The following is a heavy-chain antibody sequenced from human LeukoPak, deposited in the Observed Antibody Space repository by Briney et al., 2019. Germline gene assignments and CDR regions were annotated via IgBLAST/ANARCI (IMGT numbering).Heavy chain of an antibody. J-gene: IGHJ5*02. V-gene: IGHV4-59*01. Sequence: SETLSLTCTVSGGSISSYYWSWIRQPPGKGLVWIGYIYYSGSTNYNPSLKSRVTISVDTSKNQFSLKLSSVTAADTAVYYCARLEWLLSPGWFDPWGQGTLVTVSS. D-gene: IGHD3-3*01. CDR1: GGSISSYY. CDR2: IYYSGST. CDR3: ARLEWLLSPGWFDP.